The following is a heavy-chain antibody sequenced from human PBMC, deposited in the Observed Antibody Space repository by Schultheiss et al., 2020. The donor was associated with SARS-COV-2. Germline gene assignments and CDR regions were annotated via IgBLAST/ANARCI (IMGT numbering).Heavy chain of an antibody. J-gene: IGHJ4*02. Sequence: SETLSLTCTVSGGSISSYYWSWIRQPPGKGLEWIGYIYYSGSTNYNPSLKSRVTISVDTSKNQFSLKLSSVTAADTAVYYCANTGDTSGYYFNYWGQGTLVTVSS. CDR1: GGSISSYY. CDR2: IYYSGST. V-gene: IGHV4-59*08. D-gene: IGHD3-3*01. CDR3: ANTGDTSGYYFNY.